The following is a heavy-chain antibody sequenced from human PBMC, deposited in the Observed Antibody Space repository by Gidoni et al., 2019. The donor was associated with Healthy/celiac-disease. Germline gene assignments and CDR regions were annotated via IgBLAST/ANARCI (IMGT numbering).Heavy chain of an antibody. J-gene: IGHJ6*02. CDR2: ISYDGSNK. Sequence: QVQLVESGGGVVQPGRSLRLSCAASGFPFSSYGMHWVRQAPGKGLEWVAVISYDGSNKYYADSVKGRFTISRDNSKNTLYLQMNSLRAEDTAVYYCASGPNYYYGMDVWGQGTTVTVSS. CDR1: GFPFSSYG. CDR3: ASGPNYYYGMDV. V-gene: IGHV3-30*03.